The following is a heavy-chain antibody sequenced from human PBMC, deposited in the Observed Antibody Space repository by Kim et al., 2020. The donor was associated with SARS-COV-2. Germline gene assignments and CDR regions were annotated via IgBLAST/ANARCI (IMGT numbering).Heavy chain of an antibody. CDR1: GFTFSSYA. V-gene: IGHV3-30*04. J-gene: IGHJ5*02. D-gene: IGHD1-26*01. CDR3: ARSYSGSYQGWFDP. Sequence: GGSLRLSCAASGFTFSSYAMHWVRQAPGKGLEWVAVISYDGSNKYYADSVKGRFTISRDNSKNTLYLQMNSLRAEDTAVYYCARSYSGSYQGWFDPWGQGTLVTVSS. CDR2: ISYDGSNK.